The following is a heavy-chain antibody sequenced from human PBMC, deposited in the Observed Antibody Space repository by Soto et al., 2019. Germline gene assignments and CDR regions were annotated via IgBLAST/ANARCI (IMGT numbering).Heavy chain of an antibody. CDR2: IYYSGST. CDR3: ARHGSGWLLDY. J-gene: IGHJ4*02. Sequence: SETLSLTCSVSGGSIGGYSGSWIRQPPGKGLEWIGYIYYSGSTNYNPSLKSRVTISLDTSKNQFSLKLTSVTVADTAVYYCARHGSGWLLDYWGQGTLVTVSS. D-gene: IGHD6-19*01. V-gene: IGHV4-59*08. CDR1: GGSIGGYS.